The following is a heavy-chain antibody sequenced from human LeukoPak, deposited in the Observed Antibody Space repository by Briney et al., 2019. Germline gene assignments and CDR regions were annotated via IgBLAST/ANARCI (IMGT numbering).Heavy chain of an antibody. CDR2: IYYSGST. V-gene: IGHV4-59*01. CDR3: ARDGSSGLALDI. D-gene: IGHD6-19*01. CDR1: GGSISNYY. Sequence: SETLSLTCTVSGGSISNYYWSWIRQPPGKGLEWIGYIYYSGSTNYNPSLKSRVTISVDTSKNQFSLKLSSVTAADTAVYYCARDGSSGLALDIWGQGTMVTVSS. J-gene: IGHJ3*02.